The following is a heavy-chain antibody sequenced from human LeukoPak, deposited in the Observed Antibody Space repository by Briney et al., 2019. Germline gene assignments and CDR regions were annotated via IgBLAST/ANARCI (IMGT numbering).Heavy chain of an antibody. Sequence: SETLSLTCTVSGGSISSYYWTWIRQPAGKGLEWIGRIYTSGSTNYNPSLKSRVTMSVDTSKNQFSLKLRSGTAADTAVYYCARERPPWRGSGSRDAFDIWGQGTMVTVSS. V-gene: IGHV4-4*07. CDR1: GGSISSYY. D-gene: IGHD3-10*01. J-gene: IGHJ3*02. CDR2: IYTSGST. CDR3: ARERPPWRGSGSRDAFDI.